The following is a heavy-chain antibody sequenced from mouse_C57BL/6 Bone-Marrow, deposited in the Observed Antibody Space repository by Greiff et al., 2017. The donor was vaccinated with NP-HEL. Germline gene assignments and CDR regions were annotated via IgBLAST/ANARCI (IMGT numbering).Heavy chain of an antibody. D-gene: IGHD2-2*01. Sequence: QVQLQQSGAELARPGASVKLSCKASGYTFTSYGISWVKQRTGQGLEWIGEIYPRSGNTYYNEKFKGKATLTADKSSSTAYMELRSLTSEDAAVYFCAIWLGGYYFDYWGQGTTLTVSS. CDR2: IYPRSGNT. CDR3: AIWLGGYYFDY. J-gene: IGHJ2*01. V-gene: IGHV1-81*01. CDR1: GYTFTSYG.